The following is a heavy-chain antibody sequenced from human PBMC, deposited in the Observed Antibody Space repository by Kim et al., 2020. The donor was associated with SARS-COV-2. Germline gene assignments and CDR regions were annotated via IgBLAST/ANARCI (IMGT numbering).Heavy chain of an antibody. CDR1: GFTFSSYG. Sequence: GGSLRLSCAASGFTFSSYGMHWVRQAPGKGLEWVAVIWYDGSNKYYADSVKGRFTISRDNSKNTLYLQMNSLRAEDTAVYYCAKGEMASPPWDLSRFDIWGQGTMVTVSS. V-gene: IGHV3-33*06. CDR2: IWYDGSNK. D-gene: IGHD1-26*01. J-gene: IGHJ3*02. CDR3: AKGEMASPPWDLSRFDI.